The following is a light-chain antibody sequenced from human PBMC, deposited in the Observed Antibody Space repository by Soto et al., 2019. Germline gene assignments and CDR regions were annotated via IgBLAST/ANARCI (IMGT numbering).Light chain of an antibody. CDR1: SSDVGGYNY. CDR3: CSYAGSYKGYV. J-gene: IGLJ1*01. CDR2: DVS. V-gene: IGLV2-11*01. Sequence: QSALTQPRSVSGSPGQSVTISCTGTSSDVGGYNYVSWYQQHPGKAPKLMIYDVSKRPSGVPDRFSGSKSGNTASLPISGLQAEDEADYYCCSYAGSYKGYVFGTGTKLTVL.